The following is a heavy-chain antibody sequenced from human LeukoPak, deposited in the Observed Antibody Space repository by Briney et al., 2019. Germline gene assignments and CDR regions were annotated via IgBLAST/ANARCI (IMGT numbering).Heavy chain of an antibody. D-gene: IGHD3-10*01. Sequence: ASVKVSCKASGYTFTSYAMHWVRQAPGQRLEWMGWINAGNGNTKYSQKFQGRVTITRDTSASTVYMELSSLRSEDTAVYYCARERILWFGEFTRNYYGMDVWGQGTTVTVSS. V-gene: IGHV1-3*01. CDR2: INAGNGNT. J-gene: IGHJ6*02. CDR3: ARERILWFGEFTRNYYGMDV. CDR1: GYTFTSYA.